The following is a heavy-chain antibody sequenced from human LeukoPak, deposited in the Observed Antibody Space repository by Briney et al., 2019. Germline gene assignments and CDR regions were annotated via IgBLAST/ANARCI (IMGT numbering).Heavy chain of an antibody. CDR1: GFIFRNYA. J-gene: IGHJ4*02. V-gene: IGHV3-23*01. CDR3: AKWGVYDGLTGYSDW. CDR2: ITGSGGTS. Sequence: PGASLRLSCAASGFIFRNYAMSWVRQAPGKGLEWVSAITGSGGTSWYADSVKGHFTISRDNSKNTLYLQMNSLGADDTAVYYCAKWGVYDGLTGYSDWWGQGTLVTVSS. D-gene: IGHD3-9*01.